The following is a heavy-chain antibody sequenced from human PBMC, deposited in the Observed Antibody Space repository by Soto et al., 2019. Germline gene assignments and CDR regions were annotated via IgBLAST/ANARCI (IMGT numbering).Heavy chain of an antibody. CDR1: GGTFSSYA. J-gene: IGHJ4*02. V-gene: IGHV1-69*13. CDR3: ASLAPYYDILTGYYTPFDY. D-gene: IGHD3-9*01. CDR2: IIPIFGTA. Sequence: SVKVSCKASGGTFSSYAISWVRQAPGQGLEWMGGIIPIFGTANYAQKFQGRVTITADESTSTAYMELSSLRSEDTAVYYCASLAPYYDILTGYYTPFDYWGQGTLVTVSS.